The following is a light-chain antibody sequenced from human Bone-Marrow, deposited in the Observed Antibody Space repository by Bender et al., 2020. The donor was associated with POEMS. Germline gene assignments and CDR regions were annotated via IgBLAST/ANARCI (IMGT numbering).Light chain of an antibody. CDR3: CSFAGGSYV. CDR1: SSDVGGYKY. Sequence: QSALTQPPSASGSPGQSVTISCTGTSSDVGGYKYVSWYQHTPGKAPKLMIYAVSHRPSGVVNRFSASKSGNTASLTISGLRAEDGAGYFCCSFAGGSYVFGTETKVIVL. CDR2: AVS. V-gene: IGLV2-8*01. J-gene: IGLJ1*01.